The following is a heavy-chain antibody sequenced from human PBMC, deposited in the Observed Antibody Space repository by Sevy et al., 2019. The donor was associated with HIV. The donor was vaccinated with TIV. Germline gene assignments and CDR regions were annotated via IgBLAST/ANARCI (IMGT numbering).Heavy chain of an antibody. J-gene: IGHJ4*02. CDR2: ISYDGSEK. CDR3: ARAQGVLLWFGEFPL. CDR1: GFSFSSYV. V-gene: IGHV3-30*04. D-gene: IGHD3-10*01. Sequence: GGSLRLSCAASGFSFSSYVMHWVRQAPGKGLELVAVISYDGSEKYHAYSVKGRFTISRDNSKNTLYLQMNSLRTEDTAVYYCARAQGVLLWFGEFPLWGQGALVTVSS.